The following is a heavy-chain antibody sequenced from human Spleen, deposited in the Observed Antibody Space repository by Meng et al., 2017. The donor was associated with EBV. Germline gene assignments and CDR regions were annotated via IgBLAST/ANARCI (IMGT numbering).Heavy chain of an antibody. CDR2: IYYSGSS. V-gene: IGHV4-59*02. D-gene: IGHD4-11*01. Sequence: VQPSGSGPVLVQRSETLSLACTVSGISGRSYSLSWIRHPAGKGLELIGYIYYSGSSMYTPSLKRRIIMLAEASKNQSSLTLTSVTAADTAVYYCARGAAVTAVEDFDHWGQGVLVTVSS. CDR1: GISGRSYS. CDR3: ARGAAVTAVEDFDH. J-gene: IGHJ4*02.